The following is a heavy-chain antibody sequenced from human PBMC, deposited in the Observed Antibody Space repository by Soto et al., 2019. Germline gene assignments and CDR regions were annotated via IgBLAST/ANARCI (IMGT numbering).Heavy chain of an antibody. Sequence: SETLSLTCAVSGGSISSGGYSWSWIRQPPGKSLEWIGYIYHSGSTYYNPSLKSRVTISVDRSKNQFSLKLNSMTAADTAVYYCARVPTPWGQGTLVTVSS. CDR2: IYHSGST. CDR3: ARVPTP. J-gene: IGHJ5*02. CDR1: GGSISSGGYS. V-gene: IGHV4-30-2*01.